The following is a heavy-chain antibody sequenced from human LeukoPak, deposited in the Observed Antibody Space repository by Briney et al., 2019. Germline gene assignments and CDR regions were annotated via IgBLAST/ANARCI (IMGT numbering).Heavy chain of an antibody. Sequence: GGSLRLSCAASGFTFSSYAMSWVRQAPGRGLEWVSTIGFGDDSAYYADSVKGRFTISRDNSKNTLYLQMNYLRAEDTAVYYCAKDPTSVGGRHDWLLDSWGQGTLVTVSS. CDR2: IGFGDDSA. D-gene: IGHD3-9*01. V-gene: IGHV3-23*01. J-gene: IGHJ5*02. CDR1: GFTFSSYA. CDR3: AKDPTSVGGRHDWLLDS.